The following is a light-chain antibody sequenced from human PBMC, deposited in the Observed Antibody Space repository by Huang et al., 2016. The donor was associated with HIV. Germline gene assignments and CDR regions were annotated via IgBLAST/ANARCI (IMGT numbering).Light chain of an antibody. Sequence: EVVMTQSPGTLSVSLGERATLSCRASQSVGSSLAWYQQKPGQAPRLLIYGASTRATGIPARFSGSGSGTEFTLTISSLQSEDCAVYYCQQYNKWPPGAFGQGTKVEIK. CDR3: QQYNKWPPGA. CDR1: QSVGSS. CDR2: GAS. V-gene: IGKV3-15*01. J-gene: IGKJ1*01.